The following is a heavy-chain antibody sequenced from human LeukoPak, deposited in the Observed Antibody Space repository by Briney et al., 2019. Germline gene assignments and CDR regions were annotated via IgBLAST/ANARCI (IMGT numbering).Heavy chain of an antibody. J-gene: IGHJ4*02. CDR1: GFTFSSYA. V-gene: IGHV3-23*01. CDR2: VNSGGDT. D-gene: IGHD5-18*01. Sequence: GGSLRLSYAPSGFTFSSYAMSWVRQAPGKGLEWVSAVNSGGDTYYADSVKGRFTISRDNSKNTLYLQMHSLRAEDTAVYYCAKDGDSYGYLHFIDYWGQGTLVTVSS. CDR3: AKDGDSYGYLHFIDY.